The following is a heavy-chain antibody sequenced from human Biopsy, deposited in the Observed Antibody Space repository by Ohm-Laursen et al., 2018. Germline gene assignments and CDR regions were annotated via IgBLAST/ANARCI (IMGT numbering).Heavy chain of an antibody. Sequence: PSHTLSLTCTVSGGSMTGYEWSWIRLPPGKGLEWIGYIYYSGGTKYNPSLASRVTFSVDMSKSQFSLKLYSVTAADTAVYYCARVKAGTYDALDIWGQGTLVAVSA. CDR3: ARVKAGTYDALDI. J-gene: IGHJ3*02. D-gene: IGHD1-26*01. CDR2: IYYSGGT. V-gene: IGHV4-59*07. CDR1: GGSMTGYE.